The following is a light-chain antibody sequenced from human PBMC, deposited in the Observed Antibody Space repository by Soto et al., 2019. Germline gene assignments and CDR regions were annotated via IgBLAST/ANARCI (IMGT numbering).Light chain of an antibody. Sequence: EIVLTQSPATLSLSPGERATLSCRASQSVSSYLAWYQQKPGQAPRLLIYDASNRATGIPARFSCSGSGTDLTLTISSLEPEDFAVYDCQQRSNWPPLTFGVETKVEIK. CDR1: QSVSSY. J-gene: IGKJ4*01. V-gene: IGKV3-11*01. CDR3: QQRSNWPPLT. CDR2: DAS.